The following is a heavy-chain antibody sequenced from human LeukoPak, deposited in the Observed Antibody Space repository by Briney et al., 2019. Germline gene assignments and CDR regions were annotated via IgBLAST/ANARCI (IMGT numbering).Heavy chain of an antibody. Sequence: GGSLRLYCAASGFTFSSYSMNWGRQAPGKGLEWVSSISSSSSYIYYADSVKGRFTISRDNAKNSLYLQMNSLRAEDTAVYYCARSYYDILTGIPLAFDYWGQGTLVTVSS. V-gene: IGHV3-21*01. CDR2: ISSSSSYI. CDR1: GFTFSSYS. D-gene: IGHD3-9*01. J-gene: IGHJ4*02. CDR3: ARSYYDILTGIPLAFDY.